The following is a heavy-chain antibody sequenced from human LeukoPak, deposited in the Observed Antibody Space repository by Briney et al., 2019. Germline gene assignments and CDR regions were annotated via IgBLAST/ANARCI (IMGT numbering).Heavy chain of an antibody. Sequence: SQTLSLTCTVSGGSISSGDYYWSWIRQPPGKGLEWIGYIYYSGSTYYNPSLKSRVTISVDTSKNQFSLKLSSVTAADTAVYYFARGLLAAAGTGFWFDPWGQGTLVTVSS. J-gene: IGHJ5*02. D-gene: IGHD6-13*01. CDR2: IYYSGST. V-gene: IGHV4-30-4*01. CDR3: ARGLLAAAGTGFWFDP. CDR1: GGSISSGDYY.